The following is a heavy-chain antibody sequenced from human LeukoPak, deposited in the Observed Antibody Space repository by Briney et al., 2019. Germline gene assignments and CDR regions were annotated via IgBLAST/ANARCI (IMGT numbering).Heavy chain of an antibody. CDR3: ASLRNDILTGYYIHY. CDR2: ISSSGSSYI. J-gene: IGHJ4*02. Sequence: GGSLRLSCAASGFTFSSYSMNWVRQAPGKGLEWVSSISSSGSSYIYYADSVKGRFTISRDNAKNSLYLQMNSLRAEDTAVYYCASLRNDILTGYYIHYWGQGTLVTVSS. CDR1: GFTFSSYS. V-gene: IGHV3-21*01. D-gene: IGHD3-9*01.